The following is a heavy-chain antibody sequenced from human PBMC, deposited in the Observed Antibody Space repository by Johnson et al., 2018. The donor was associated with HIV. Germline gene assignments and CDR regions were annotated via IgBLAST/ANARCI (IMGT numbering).Heavy chain of an antibody. D-gene: IGHD2-21*02. CDR1: GFTFSSYA. V-gene: IGHV3-30*04. CDR3: ARPHIVVVTAGYAFDI. Sequence: VQLVESGGGVVQPGRSLRLSCAASGFTFSSYAMHWVRQAPGKGLEWVAVISYDGSIKYYADSVKGRFTISRDNSKNTLYLQMNSQRAEDTAVYYCARPHIVVVTAGYAFDIWGQGTMVIVSS. J-gene: IGHJ3*02. CDR2: ISYDGSIK.